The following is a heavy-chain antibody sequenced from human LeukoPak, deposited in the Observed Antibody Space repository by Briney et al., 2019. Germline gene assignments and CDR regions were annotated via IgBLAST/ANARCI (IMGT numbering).Heavy chain of an antibody. D-gene: IGHD5-24*01. CDR2: ISYDGSNK. CDR1: GLIFRSYA. CDR3: ARDLHGYNFFDY. V-gene: IGHV3-30*01. Sequence: GGALRLFCAASGLIFRSYAMHGVPEAPAKALEEVAVISYDGSNKYYEDSVKGRFTISRDNSKNTLYLQMNSLRAEDTAVYYCARDLHGYNFFDYWGQGTLVTVSS. J-gene: IGHJ4*02.